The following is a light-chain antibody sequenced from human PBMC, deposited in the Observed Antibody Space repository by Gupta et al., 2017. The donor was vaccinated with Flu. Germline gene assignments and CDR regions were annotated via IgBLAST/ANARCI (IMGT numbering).Light chain of an antibody. CDR1: RSVSSY. Sequence: IVLTQSLATLSWAPGARATLSCRASRSVSSYLAWYQHQPGQVPRLLIHDASNRAPGIPARFMGSGSSTDCTLVIIRLEPKDFAGNYRQQCSEWPPITFGQGTRLEMK. CDR3: QQCSEWPPIT. CDR2: DAS. V-gene: IGKV3-11*01. J-gene: IGKJ5*01.